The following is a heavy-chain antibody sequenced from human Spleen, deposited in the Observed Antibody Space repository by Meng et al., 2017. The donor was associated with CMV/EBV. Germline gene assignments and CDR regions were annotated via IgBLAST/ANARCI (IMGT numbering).Heavy chain of an antibody. J-gene: IGHJ6*02. CDR1: TFDDYA. Sequence: TFDDYAMHWVRQAPGKGLEWIGHIYYSGNTYYNSSLKNRLTISVDTYKNQFSLTLSSVTAADTAVYYCARDNGYSYVGYGMDVWGQGTTVTVSS. V-gene: IGHV4-31*02. CDR3: ARDNGYSYVGYGMDV. CDR2: IYYSGNT. D-gene: IGHD5-18*01.